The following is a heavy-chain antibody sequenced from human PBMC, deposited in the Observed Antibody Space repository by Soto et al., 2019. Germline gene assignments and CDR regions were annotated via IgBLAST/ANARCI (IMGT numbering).Heavy chain of an antibody. Sequence: QDQLVQSGAEVKKPGASVTVSCKASGYSFTNYGITWVRQAPGQGLEWMGWISGFNGNTHYAQKLQGRVTMTTDASTRTGYMELRRLRSGDAYVSYFARDRAVARPVAGITHYYHHKDVWGLVTTVTVSS. V-gene: IGHV1-18*01. CDR3: ARDRAVARPVAGITHYYHHKDV. CDR2: ISGFNGNT. CDR1: GYSFTNYG. D-gene: IGHD6-19*01. J-gene: IGHJ6*03.